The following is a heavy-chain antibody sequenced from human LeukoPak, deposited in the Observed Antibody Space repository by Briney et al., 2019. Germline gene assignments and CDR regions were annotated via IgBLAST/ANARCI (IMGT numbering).Heavy chain of an antibody. V-gene: IGHV3-21*01. CDR2: ISSGSSYI. Sequence: PGGSLRLSCAVSGFTVSAYGMNWVRQAPGKGLEWVSSISSGSSYIYYADSVRGRFTISRDDAKNSLYLQLNSLRAEDTAVYYCARVIASAVKIDYWGQGTLVTVSS. CDR1: GFTVSAYG. J-gene: IGHJ4*02. CDR3: ARVIASAVKIDY. D-gene: IGHD6-13*01.